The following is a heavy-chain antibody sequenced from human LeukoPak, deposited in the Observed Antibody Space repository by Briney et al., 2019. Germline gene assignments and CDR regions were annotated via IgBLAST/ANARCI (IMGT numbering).Heavy chain of an antibody. CDR2: MNPNSGNT. V-gene: IGHV1-8*03. CDR1: GYTFTSYD. CDR3: ARTWSRTHNPILRFLEWSVGSWFDP. J-gene: IGHJ5*02. D-gene: IGHD3-3*01. Sequence: ASVKVSCKASGYTFTSYDINWVRQATGQGLEWMGWMNPNSGNTGYAQKLQGRVTITRNTSISTAYMELSSLRSEDTAVYYCARTWSRTHNPILRFLEWSVGSWFDPWGQGTLVTVSS.